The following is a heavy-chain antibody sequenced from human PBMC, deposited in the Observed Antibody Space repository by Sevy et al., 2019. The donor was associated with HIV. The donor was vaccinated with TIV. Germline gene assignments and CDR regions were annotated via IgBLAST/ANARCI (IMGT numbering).Heavy chain of an antibody. J-gene: IGHJ3*02. D-gene: IGHD3-10*01. CDR3: ARPYGSGSWEAFDI. Sequence: GGSLRLSCAASGFTFSTYTMNWVRQAPGKGLEWVSSLSSSSNYIYYADSVKGRFTISRDNAMKSLFLQMNSLRAEDTAVYYCARPYGSGSWEAFDIWGQGTMVTVSS. CDR1: GFTFSTYT. V-gene: IGHV3-21*01. CDR2: LSSSSNYI.